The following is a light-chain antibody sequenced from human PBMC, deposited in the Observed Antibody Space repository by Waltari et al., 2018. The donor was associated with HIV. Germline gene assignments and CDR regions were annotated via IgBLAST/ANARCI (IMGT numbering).Light chain of an antibody. CDR2: KDS. CDR1: ALPKQF. J-gene: IGLJ2*01. Sequence: SYELTQPPSVSVSPGQTARITCSGDALPKQFAYWYQQKPGQAPVRVIYKDSERPSGSPERFSGSSSGTTVTLTISGVQAEDEADYCCQSADSSGTYVVFGGGTKLTVL. CDR3: QSADSSGTYVV. V-gene: IGLV3-25*03.